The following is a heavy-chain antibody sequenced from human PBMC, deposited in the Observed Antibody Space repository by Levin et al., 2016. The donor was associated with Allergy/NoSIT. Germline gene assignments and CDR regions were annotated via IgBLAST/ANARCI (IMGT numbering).Heavy chain of an antibody. CDR1: GFGLTSNS. CDR2: ITSNGASI. D-gene: IGHD3-16*02. Sequence: GGSLRLSCAASGFGLTSNSLSWVRQSPGRGLEWVSCITSNGASIKYAASVKGRFTISRDNARNSVFLQLNSLRVEDTAVYFCARHLLKDQLSAFDLWGQGTMVTVS. J-gene: IGHJ3*01. V-gene: IGHV3-21*01. CDR3: ARHLLKDQLSAFDL.